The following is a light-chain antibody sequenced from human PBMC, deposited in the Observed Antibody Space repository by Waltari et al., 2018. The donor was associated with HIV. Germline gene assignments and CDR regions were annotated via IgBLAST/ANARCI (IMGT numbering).Light chain of an antibody. CDR2: RND. CDR1: DIGGKD. V-gene: IGLV3-9*01. CDR3: QVWHSSNVV. Sequence: SYELTQPLSVSVALGQTAKITCGGNDIGGKDVHWYQQKPGQAPVLVIYRNDNRPSGIPERISGSNSGNTATLTISRAQAGDEGDYYCQVWHSSNVVFGGGTNLTVL. J-gene: IGLJ2*01.